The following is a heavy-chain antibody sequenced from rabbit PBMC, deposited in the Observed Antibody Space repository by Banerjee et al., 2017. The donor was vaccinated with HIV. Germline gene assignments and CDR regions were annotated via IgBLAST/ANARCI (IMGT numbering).Heavy chain of an antibody. J-gene: IGHJ4*01. D-gene: IGHD4-1*01. CDR3: ARDLAGVIGWNFNL. CDR1: GFSFSNKYV. CDR2: IATGSSGNT. Sequence: QEQLEESGGDLVKPEGSLTLTCTASGFSFSNKYVMCWVRQAPGKGLEWIACIATGSSGNTVYATWAKGRFTISKTSWTTVTLQMTSLTAADTATYFCARDLAGVIGWNFNLWGPGTLVTVS. V-gene: IGHV1S45*01.